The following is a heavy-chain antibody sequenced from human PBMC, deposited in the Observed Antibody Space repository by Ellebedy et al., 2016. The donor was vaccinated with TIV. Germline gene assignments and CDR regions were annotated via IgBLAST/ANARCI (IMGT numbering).Heavy chain of an antibody. D-gene: IGHD1-7*01. J-gene: IGHJ4*02. CDR2: INHSGST. CDR3: ARDAGTTPFDS. Sequence: MPSETLSLTCGVFGGSLSGYYWSWIRQPPGKGLEWIWEINHSGSTNYNPSLKSRVTIAVDTPRTQFSLKVSSVPAADTAVYYCARDAGTTPFDSWGPGTLVTVSS. CDR1: GGSLSGYY. V-gene: IGHV4-34*01.